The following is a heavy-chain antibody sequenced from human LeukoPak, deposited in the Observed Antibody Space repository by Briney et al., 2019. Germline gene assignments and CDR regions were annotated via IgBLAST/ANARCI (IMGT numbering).Heavy chain of an antibody. CDR2: ISWDGGST. V-gene: IGHV3-43*01. CDR1: GFTFDDYT. CDR3: AREDLRDDGMDV. D-gene: IGHD5-24*01. J-gene: IGHJ6*02. Sequence: GGSLRLSCAASGFTFDDYTMHWVRQAPGKGLEWVSLISWDGGSTYYADSVKGRFTISRDNSKNTLYLQMNSLRAEDTAVYYCAREDLRDDGMDVWGQGTTVTVSS.